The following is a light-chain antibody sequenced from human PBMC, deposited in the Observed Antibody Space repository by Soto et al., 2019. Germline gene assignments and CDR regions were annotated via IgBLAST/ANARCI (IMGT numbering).Light chain of an antibody. J-gene: IGKJ4*01. CDR1: QSLVHSDGNTY. V-gene: IGKV2-30*02. Sequence: DVVMTQSPLSLPVTLGQPASISCRSSQSLVHSDGNTYLNWFQQRPGQSPRRLIYTVSYRASGVPDRFSGSGSGTDFTLKISRVEAEDVGVYYCMQRIEFPLTFGGGTKVDIK. CDR3: MQRIEFPLT. CDR2: TVS.